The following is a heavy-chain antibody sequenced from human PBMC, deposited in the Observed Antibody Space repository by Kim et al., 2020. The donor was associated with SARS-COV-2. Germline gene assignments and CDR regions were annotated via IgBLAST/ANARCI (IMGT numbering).Heavy chain of an antibody. CDR3: ARVGYSSSGYSVEYYYYYYGMDV. J-gene: IGHJ6*02. V-gene: IGHV3-30*04. CDR2: ISYDGSNK. CDR1: GFTFSSYA. D-gene: IGHD6-13*01. Sequence: GGSLRLSCAASGFTFSSYAMHWVRQAPGKGLEWVAVISYDGSNKYYADSVKGRFTISRDNSKNTLYLQMNSLRAEDTAVYYCARVGYSSSGYSVEYYYYYYGMDVWGQGTTVTVSS.